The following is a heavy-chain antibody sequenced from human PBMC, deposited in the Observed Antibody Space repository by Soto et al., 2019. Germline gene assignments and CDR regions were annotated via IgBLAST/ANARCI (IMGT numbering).Heavy chain of an antibody. J-gene: IGHJ3*02. V-gene: IGHV3-74*01. CDR3: ARAYSSSWYNTFDI. Sequence: EVQLVESGGGLVQPGGSLRLSCAASGFTFTSYWMHWVRQAPGKGLVWVSGINSDGSRTTYADSVKGRFTISRDNAKNTLYLQMNTLRAEDTAVYYCARAYSSSWYNTFDIWGQGTLVTVSS. CDR2: INSDGSRT. CDR1: GFTFTSYW. D-gene: IGHD6-13*01.